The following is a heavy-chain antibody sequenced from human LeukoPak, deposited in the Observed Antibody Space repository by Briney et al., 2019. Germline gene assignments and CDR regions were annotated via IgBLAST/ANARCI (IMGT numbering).Heavy chain of an antibody. V-gene: IGHV5-51*07. CDR2: NYPGDSDT. D-gene: IGHD1-26*01. CDR3: GFSESSSPFQH. Sequence: AESLKISCKASGYSFTSYWIGWVHQMPGKGQEWMGINYPGDSDTRYSPSFQGQVTISADKSISTAYLQWSSLKASDTAMYYCGFSESSSPFQHGGQGTLVSVSS. J-gene: IGHJ1*01. CDR1: GYSFTSYW.